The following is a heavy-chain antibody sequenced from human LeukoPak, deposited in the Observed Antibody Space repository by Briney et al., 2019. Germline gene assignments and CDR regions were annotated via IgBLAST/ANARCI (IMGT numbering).Heavy chain of an antibody. D-gene: IGHD3-10*01. CDR3: ARIQRRYYGSGSYEFDY. J-gene: IGHJ4*02. CDR2: LDWDDDK. CDR1: GFSLSTSGMC. V-gene: IGHV2-70*11. Sequence: SGPTLVNPTQTLTLTCTFSGFSLSTSGMCVSWIRQPPGKALEWLARLDWDDDKYYSTSLKTRLTISKDTSKNQVVLTMTNMDPVDTATYYCARIQRRYYGSGSYEFDYWGQGTLVTVSS.